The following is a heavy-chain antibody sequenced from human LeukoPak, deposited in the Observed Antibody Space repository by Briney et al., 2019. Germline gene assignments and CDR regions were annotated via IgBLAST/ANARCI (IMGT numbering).Heavy chain of an antibody. CDR1: GDSISIYY. Sequence: SSETLSLTCTVSGDSISIYYWNWIRQPPGKGLEWIGYIYYNGNTNYNPSLKSRVTMSVDTSKNQFSLKLSSVTAADTAVYYCASREAGSGSYYFDYWGQGTLVTVSS. CDR2: IYYNGNT. CDR3: ASREAGSGSYYFDY. J-gene: IGHJ4*02. V-gene: IGHV4-59*01. D-gene: IGHD1-26*01.